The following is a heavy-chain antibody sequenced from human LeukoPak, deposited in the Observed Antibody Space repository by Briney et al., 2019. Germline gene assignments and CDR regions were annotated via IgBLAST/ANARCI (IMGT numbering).Heavy chain of an antibody. CDR3: ARSNLGGYYLRFDY. J-gene: IGHJ4*02. V-gene: IGHV4-34*01. D-gene: IGHD3-3*01. CDR1: GGSFSGYY. CDR2: INHSGST. Sequence: SETLSLTCAVYGGSFSGYYWSWIRQPPGKGLEWIGEINHSGSTNYNPSLKSRVTIPVDTSKNQFSLKLSSVTAADTAVYYCARSNLGGYYLRFDYWGQGTLVTVSS.